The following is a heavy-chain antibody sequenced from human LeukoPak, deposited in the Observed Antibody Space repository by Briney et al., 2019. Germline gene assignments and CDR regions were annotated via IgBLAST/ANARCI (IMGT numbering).Heavy chain of an antibody. V-gene: IGHV4-61*02. CDR3: AREGGGYSYGYLTYYYYMDV. J-gene: IGHJ6*03. D-gene: IGHD5-18*01. Sequence: PSETLSLTCTVSGGSISSGSYYGSWIRQPAGKGLEWIGRIYTSGSTNYNPSLKSRVPISVDTSKNQFSLKLSSVTAADTAVYYCAREGGGYSYGYLTYYYYMDVWGKGTTVTVSS. CDR1: GGSISSGSYY. CDR2: IYTSGST.